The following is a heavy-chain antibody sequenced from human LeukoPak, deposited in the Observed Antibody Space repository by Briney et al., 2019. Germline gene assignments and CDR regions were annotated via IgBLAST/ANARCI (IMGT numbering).Heavy chain of an antibody. CDR3: ARDLYWLSRPFDY. CDR1: GGSFSGYY. J-gene: IGHJ4*02. Sequence: SETLSLTCAVYGGSFSGYYWSWIRQPPGKGLEWIGEINHSGSTNYNPSLKCRVTISVDTSKNQFSLKLSSVTAADTAVYYCARDLYWLSRPFDYWGQGTLVTVSS. D-gene: IGHD3-9*01. CDR2: INHSGST. V-gene: IGHV4-34*01.